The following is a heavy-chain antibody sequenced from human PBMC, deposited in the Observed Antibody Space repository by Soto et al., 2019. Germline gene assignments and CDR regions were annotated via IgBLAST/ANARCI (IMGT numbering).Heavy chain of an antibody. Sequence: VQLQESGPGLVQPSETLSLTCTVSGDSISNYYWIWIRQPPGKGLEWIGYIHYSGSTSYNPSFKSRVTISVDSSKNQFSLKLSSVTAAATAIYYCARQYWVRIDYWGQGTLVTVSS. CDR2: IHYSGST. CDR3: ARQYWVRIDY. V-gene: IGHV4-59*01. D-gene: IGHD2-15*01. CDR1: GDSISNYY. J-gene: IGHJ4*02.